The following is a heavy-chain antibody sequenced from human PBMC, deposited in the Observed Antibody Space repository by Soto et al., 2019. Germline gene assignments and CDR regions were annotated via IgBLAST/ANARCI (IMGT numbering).Heavy chain of an antibody. J-gene: IGHJ4*02. CDR1: GGSITSDNYC. CDR3: ARDGDYFGSGSPPLLSK. V-gene: IGHV4-31*03. CDR2: IYYSGST. Sequence: QVQLQESGPGLVMPSQTLSLTCTASGGSITSDNYCWTWIRQHPVKGLEWMGHIYYSGSTSYNPSLKSRVTISIDTSKNQFSLKLTSVTAADTAVYYCARDGDYFGSGSPPLLSKWGQGTLVTVSS. D-gene: IGHD3-10*01.